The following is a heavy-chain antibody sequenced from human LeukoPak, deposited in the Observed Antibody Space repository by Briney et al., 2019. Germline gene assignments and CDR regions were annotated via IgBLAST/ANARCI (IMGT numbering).Heavy chain of an antibody. Sequence: PGGSLRLSCAASGFTFSSYSMNWVRQAPGKGLEWVSSISSSSSYIYYADPVKGRFTISRDNAKNSLYLQMNSLRAEDTAVYYCARWVRGSYLGVYFDYWGQGTLVTVSS. CDR2: ISSSSSYI. J-gene: IGHJ4*02. V-gene: IGHV3-21*01. CDR3: ARWVRGSYLGVYFDY. D-gene: IGHD1-26*01. CDR1: GFTFSSYS.